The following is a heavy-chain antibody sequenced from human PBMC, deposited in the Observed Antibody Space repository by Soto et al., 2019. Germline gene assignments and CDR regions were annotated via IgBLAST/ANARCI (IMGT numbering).Heavy chain of an antibody. Sequence: EVQLVESGGGLVQPGGSLKLSCAASGFTFSDYWMHWVRQAPGKGLVWISRINTDGGSTAYADSVKDRFTISRDNAKDTLYLQMNSLRPDDTAVYYCTREFGLTAGPTRPDDWFDPWGQGTLVTVSS. J-gene: IGHJ5*02. V-gene: IGHV3-74*01. CDR1: GFTFSDYW. D-gene: IGHD3-10*01. CDR2: INTDGGST. CDR3: TREFGLTAGPTRPDDWFDP.